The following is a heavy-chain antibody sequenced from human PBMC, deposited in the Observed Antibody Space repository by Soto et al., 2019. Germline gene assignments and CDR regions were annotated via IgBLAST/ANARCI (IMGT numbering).Heavy chain of an antibody. J-gene: IGHJ2*01. V-gene: IGHV3-74*01. CDR1: GFTFSSYW. D-gene: IGHD4-4*01. CDR3: ARPLWRDDYNWGYFDL. Sequence: PGGSLRLSCAASGFTFSSYWMHWVRQAPGKGLVWVSRINIDGSRISYADSVKGRCTISRDNAKNTLYMEMNSLRAEDTAVYYCARPLWRDDYNWGYFDLWGRGTLVTVSS. CDR2: INIDGSRI.